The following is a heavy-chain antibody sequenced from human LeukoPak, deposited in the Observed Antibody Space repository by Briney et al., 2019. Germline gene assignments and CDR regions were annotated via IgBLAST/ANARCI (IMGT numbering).Heavy chain of an antibody. V-gene: IGHV3-23*01. Sequence: GGSLRLSCVASGFTFSSYGMHWVRQAPGMGLEWVSVVSTNGDVTFYADSVKGRFTISRDNSKNTLFLQMNSLRAEDTAVYYCAKLSLSGRSQSADYWGQGTLVTVSS. CDR1: GFTFSSYG. CDR2: VSTNGDVT. D-gene: IGHD3-10*01. CDR3: AKLSLSGRSQSADY. J-gene: IGHJ4*02.